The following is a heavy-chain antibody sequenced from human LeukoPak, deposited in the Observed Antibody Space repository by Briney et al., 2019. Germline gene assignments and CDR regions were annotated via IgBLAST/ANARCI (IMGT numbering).Heavy chain of an antibody. J-gene: IGHJ3*01. D-gene: IGHD6-6*01. CDR2: IDGGGST. CDR3: ARDRAYSTSGGCAFDL. CDR1: GGSVSSKF. V-gene: IGHV4-59*02. Sequence: PSETLSLSCTVSGGSVSSKFWSWRRQPPGKGLESVGYIDGGGSTKYNPSLKSRVTISLDTSKNQFSLRMTSVTAADPAVYYCARDRAYSTSGGCAFDLWGQGTMVTVSS.